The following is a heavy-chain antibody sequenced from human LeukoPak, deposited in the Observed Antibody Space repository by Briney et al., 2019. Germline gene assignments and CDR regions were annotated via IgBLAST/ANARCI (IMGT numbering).Heavy chain of an antibody. D-gene: IGHD1-14*01. CDR2: IYHSGST. V-gene: IGHV4-38-2*02. J-gene: IGHJ4*02. CDR1: GYSISSGYY. CDR3: ARGGNWNHVREFDY. Sequence: PSETLSLTCTVSGYSISSGYYWGWVRQPPGKGLEWIGSIYHSGSTYYNPSLKSRVTISVDTSKNQFSLKLSSVTAADTAVYYCARGGNWNHVREFDYWGQGTLVTVSS.